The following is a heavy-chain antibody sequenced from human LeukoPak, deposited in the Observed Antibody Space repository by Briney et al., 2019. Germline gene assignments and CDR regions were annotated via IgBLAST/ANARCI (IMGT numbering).Heavy chain of an antibody. CDR2: INPNSGGT. J-gene: IGHJ3*02. CDR3: ARVRRDGYNSAFDI. CDR1: GYTFTGYY. Sequence: ASVKVSCKASGYTFTGYYMHLVRQAPRQGLEWMGWINPNSGGTNYAQKFQGRVTMTRDTSISTAYMELSRLRSDDTAVYYCARVRRDGYNSAFDIWGQGTMVTVS. V-gene: IGHV1-2*02. D-gene: IGHD5-24*01.